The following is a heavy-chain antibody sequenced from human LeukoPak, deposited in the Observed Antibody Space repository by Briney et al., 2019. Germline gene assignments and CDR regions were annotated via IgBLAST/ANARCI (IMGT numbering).Heavy chain of an antibody. CDR2: ISSSGSTM. D-gene: IGHD5-18*01. J-gene: IGHJ4*02. CDR3: ARVWDGYSGEDY. CDR1: GFTFSNYN. V-gene: IGHV3-48*01. Sequence: GGSLRLSCAASGFTFSNYNMIWVRQAPGKGLECVSYISSSGSTMHYADSVRGRFTISRDNAKKSLHLQMNSLRAEDTGVYYCARVWDGYSGEDYWGQGTLVTVSS.